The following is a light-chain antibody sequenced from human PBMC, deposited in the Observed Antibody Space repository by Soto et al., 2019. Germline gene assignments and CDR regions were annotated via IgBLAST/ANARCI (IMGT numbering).Light chain of an antibody. Sequence: EIVLTQSPGTLSLSPGERATLSCRASQSLSSSYLAWYQQKPGQAPRLLIYGTSIRATGIPDRFSGSGSGTDFTLTITRLEPEDFAVYYCQQRSNWLYTFGQGTKLEIK. CDR3: QQRSNWLYT. CDR2: GTS. CDR1: QSLSSSY. V-gene: IGKV3D-20*02. J-gene: IGKJ2*01.